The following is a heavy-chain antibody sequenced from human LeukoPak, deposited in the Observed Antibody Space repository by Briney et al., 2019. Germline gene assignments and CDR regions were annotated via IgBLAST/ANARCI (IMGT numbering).Heavy chain of an antibody. Sequence: ASVKVSCKASGYTFTGYYMHWARQAPGQGLEWMGWINPNSGGTNYAQKFQGRVTMTRDTSISTAYMELSRLRSDDTAVYYCARGRYYYDSSGYQKYYFDYWGQGTLVTVSS. CDR3: ARGRYYYDSSGYQKYYFDY. CDR2: INPNSGGT. V-gene: IGHV1-2*02. CDR1: GYTFTGYY. J-gene: IGHJ4*02. D-gene: IGHD3-22*01.